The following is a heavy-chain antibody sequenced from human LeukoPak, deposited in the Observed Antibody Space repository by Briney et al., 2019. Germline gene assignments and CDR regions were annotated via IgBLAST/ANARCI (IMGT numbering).Heavy chain of an antibody. CDR3: ASPSLYDSSGYAFDY. V-gene: IGHV4-34*01. J-gene: IGHJ4*02. D-gene: IGHD3-22*01. CDR2: INHSGST. CDR1: GGSFSGYY. Sequence: SETLSLTCAVYGGSFSGYYWSWIRQPPGKGLEWIGEINHSGSTNYNPSLKSRVTISVDTSKNQFSLKLSSVTAADTAVYYCASPSLYDSSGYAFDYWGQETLVTVSS.